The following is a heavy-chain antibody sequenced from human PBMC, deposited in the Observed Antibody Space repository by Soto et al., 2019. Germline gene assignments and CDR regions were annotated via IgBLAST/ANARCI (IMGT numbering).Heavy chain of an antibody. Sequence: LRLSCAASGFTFSSYSLSWVRQAPGKGLEWVSSISSGHGDIYYADSVEGRFIGSRDNAKNLLFLQMNNLRVEDTAVYYCALLTSGWYGDSDFWGQGTLVTVSS. CDR3: ALLTSGWYGDSDF. D-gene: IGHD6-19*01. V-gene: IGHV3-21*01. CDR2: ISSGHGDI. J-gene: IGHJ4*02. CDR1: GFTFSSYS.